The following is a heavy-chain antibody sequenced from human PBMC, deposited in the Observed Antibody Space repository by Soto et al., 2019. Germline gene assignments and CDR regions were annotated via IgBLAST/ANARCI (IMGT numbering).Heavy chain of an antibody. Sequence: QVQLVQSGAEVKKPGASVKVSCKASGYTFTSYGISWVRQAPGQGLEWMGWISAYNGNTNYEQKLQGKVTMTTDTSTRTAYMELRSLRSDDTAVYYCASIGGFGELFTHAKPSYYYGMDVWGQGTTVTVSS. CDR2: ISAYNGNT. CDR1: GYTFTSYG. CDR3: ASIGGFGELFTHAKPSYYYGMDV. J-gene: IGHJ6*02. V-gene: IGHV1-18*01. D-gene: IGHD3-10*01.